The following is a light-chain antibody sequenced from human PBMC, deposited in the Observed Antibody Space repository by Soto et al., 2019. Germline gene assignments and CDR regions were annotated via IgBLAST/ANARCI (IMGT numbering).Light chain of an antibody. CDR1: QSISSY. CDR2: AAS. CDR3: QQGYNTPLT. J-gene: IGKJ2*01. Sequence: DIQMTQSPSSLSASVGDRVTITCRASQSISSYLNWYQQKPGKAPKLLIYAASSLQSGVASRFSGRGSGTDFTLTISSLPPEDSATYCRQQGYNTPLTFGQGTKLEIK. V-gene: IGKV1-39*01.